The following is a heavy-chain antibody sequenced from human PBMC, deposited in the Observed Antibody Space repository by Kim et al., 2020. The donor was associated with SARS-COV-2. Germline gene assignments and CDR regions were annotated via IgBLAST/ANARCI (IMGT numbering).Heavy chain of an antibody. CDR1: GGSISSSYYY. J-gene: IGHJ5*02. Sequence: SETLSLTCTVSGGSISSSYYYWGWIRQPPGKGLDWIGTVYYSGTSYYNPSLKSRVTISVDTSENQLSLKLTSVTAADTAVYYCARSYYDNFTGHNWFDP. CDR2: VYYSGTS. CDR3: ARSYYDNFTGHNWFDP. D-gene: IGHD3-9*01. V-gene: IGHV4-39*01.